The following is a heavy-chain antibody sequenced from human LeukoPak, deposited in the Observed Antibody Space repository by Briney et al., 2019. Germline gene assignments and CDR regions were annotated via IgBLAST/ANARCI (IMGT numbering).Heavy chain of an antibody. D-gene: IGHD5-12*01. CDR3: ARDNRIVATIGFYYYGMDV. CDR2: ISSSSSTI. CDR1: GFTFSSYS. J-gene: IGHJ6*02. V-gene: IGHV3-48*01. Sequence: GGSLRLSCAASGFTFSSYSMNWVRQAPGKGLEWVSYISSSSSTIYYADSVKGRFTISRDNAKNSLYLQMNSLRAEDTAVYYCARDNRIVATIGFYYYGMDVWGQGTTVTVSS.